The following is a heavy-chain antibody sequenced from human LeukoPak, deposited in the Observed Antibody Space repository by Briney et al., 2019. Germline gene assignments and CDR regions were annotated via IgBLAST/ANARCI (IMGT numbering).Heavy chain of an antibody. J-gene: IGHJ4*02. V-gene: IGHV3-7*03. CDR3: ARDQYDTWSRRGNFDS. CDR1: GFTFGKYW. D-gene: IGHD3-3*01. CDR2: IKLDGSEK. Sequence: GGSLRLSCVASGFTFGKYWMSWVRQAPGKGLEWVANIKLDGSEKNYVDSVKGRFTISRDNTKNSLYLQMNSLRIEDTAVFYCARDQYDTWSRRGNFDSWGQGTLVIVSS.